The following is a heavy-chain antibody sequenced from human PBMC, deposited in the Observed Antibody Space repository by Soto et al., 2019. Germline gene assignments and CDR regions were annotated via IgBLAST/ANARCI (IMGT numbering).Heavy chain of an antibody. Sequence: ASVKVSCKASGYTFTGYYMHWVRQAPGQGLEWMGWINPNSGGTNYAQKFQGWVTMTRDTSISTAYMELSRLRSDDTAVYYCARFYCRSGSCYVTRYFDHWGQGTLVTVSS. V-gene: IGHV1-2*04. CDR2: INPNSGGT. D-gene: IGHD2-15*01. J-gene: IGHJ4*02. CDR1: GYTFTGYY. CDR3: ARFYCRSGSCYVTRYFDH.